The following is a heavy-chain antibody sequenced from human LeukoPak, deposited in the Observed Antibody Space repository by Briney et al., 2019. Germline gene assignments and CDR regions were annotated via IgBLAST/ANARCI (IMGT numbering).Heavy chain of an antibody. CDR2: IDPNSGDT. CDR3: ARANPLYCSSTTCLFDY. D-gene: IGHD2-2*01. J-gene: IGHJ4*02. V-gene: IGHV1-2*02. CDR1: VYTFTRYY. Sequence: GASLKVCCKASVYTFTRYYMHWVRPARAQGIEWMGWIDPNSGDTNYAQKVQGRVTMNRDTSISTAHMELSRLRSDDTAVYYCARANPLYCSSTTCLFDYWGQGTLVTVSS.